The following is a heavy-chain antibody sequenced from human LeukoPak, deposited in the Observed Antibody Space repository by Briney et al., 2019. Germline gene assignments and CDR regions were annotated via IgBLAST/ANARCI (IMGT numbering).Heavy chain of an antibody. V-gene: IGHV3-23*01. CDR1: GFTFSSYA. CDR3: AKGGYCSSTSCPNDY. Sequence: GGSLRLSCAASGFTFSSYAMSWVRQAPGKGLEWVSTISGSGGSTYYADSVKGRFTISRDNSKNTLYLQMNSLRAEDTAVYYCAKGGYCSSTSCPNDYWGQGTLVIVSS. J-gene: IGHJ4*02. D-gene: IGHD2-2*01. CDR2: ISGSGGST.